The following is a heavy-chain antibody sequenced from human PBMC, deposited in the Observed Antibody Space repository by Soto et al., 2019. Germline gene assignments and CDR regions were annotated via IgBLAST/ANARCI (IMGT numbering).Heavy chain of an antibody. CDR2: IYYSGST. J-gene: IGHJ4*02. V-gene: IGHV4-59*08. Sequence: QVQLQESGPGLVKPSETLSLTCTVSGGSISSYYWSWIRQPPGKGLEWIGYIYYSGSTNYNPSLKRRVPRSVDTSKNQFSLKLSSVTAADTAVYYCARHGQGYNTAPDYWGQGTLVTVSS. CDR1: GGSISSYY. CDR3: ARHGQGYNTAPDY. D-gene: IGHD5-18*01.